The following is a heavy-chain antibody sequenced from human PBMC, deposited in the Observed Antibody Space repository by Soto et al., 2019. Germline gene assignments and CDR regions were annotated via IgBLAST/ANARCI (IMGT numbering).Heavy chain of an antibody. Sequence: QLQLQESGPGLVKPSETLSLTCSVSGGSISSSSYFWGWIRQPPGKGLEWIGSIYYSGSTYYIQSLKSRVTLSVDTSKNQFSLTLSSVTAADTAVYYCARHPSDFWFDPWCQGTLVTVSS. CDR1: GGSISSSSYF. D-gene: IGHD2-21*02. V-gene: IGHV4-39*01. J-gene: IGHJ5*02. CDR2: IYYSGST. CDR3: ARHPSDFWFDP.